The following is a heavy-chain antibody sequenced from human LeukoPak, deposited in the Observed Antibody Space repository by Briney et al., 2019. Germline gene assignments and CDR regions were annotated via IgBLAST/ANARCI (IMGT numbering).Heavy chain of an antibody. CDR1: GGSISSYY. CDR2: INHSGST. D-gene: IGHD6-13*01. Sequence: SETLSLTCTVSGGSISSYYWSWIRQPPGKGLEWIGEINHSGSTNYNPSLKSRVTILVDTSKNQFSLKLSSVTAADTAVYYCARSSWKAKSDYWGQGTLVTVSS. J-gene: IGHJ4*02. V-gene: IGHV4-34*01. CDR3: ARSSWKAKSDY.